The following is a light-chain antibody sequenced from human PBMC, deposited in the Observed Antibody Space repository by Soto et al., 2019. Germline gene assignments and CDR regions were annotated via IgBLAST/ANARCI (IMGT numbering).Light chain of an antibody. CDR3: QQYYSTPRT. Sequence: DIVMTQSPDSLAVSLGERATINCKSSQSVLYSSNNKNYLAWYQQKPGQPPKLLIYWASTRESGVPDRFSGSGSGTDFTLTIGSLRAEDVAVYYCQQYYSTPRTFGQGTKVDIK. CDR1: QSVLYSSNNKNY. J-gene: IGKJ1*01. V-gene: IGKV4-1*01. CDR2: WAS.